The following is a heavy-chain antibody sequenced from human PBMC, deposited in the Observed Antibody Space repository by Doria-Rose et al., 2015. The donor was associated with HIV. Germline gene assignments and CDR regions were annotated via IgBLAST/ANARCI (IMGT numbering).Heavy chain of an antibody. Sequence: TCTVSGASITTHYWNWIRQPPGKGLEWVVYIYGNGSTNYNPSLKIRVTISIDTSKNQFSLKVKSVTAADTAVYFCARDTLKYQLLSGGWFDPWGQGTLVTVSS. CDR3: ARDTLKYQLLSGGWFDP. CDR1: GASITTHY. V-gene: IGHV4-59*11. D-gene: IGHD2-2*01. J-gene: IGHJ5*02. CDR2: IYGNGST.